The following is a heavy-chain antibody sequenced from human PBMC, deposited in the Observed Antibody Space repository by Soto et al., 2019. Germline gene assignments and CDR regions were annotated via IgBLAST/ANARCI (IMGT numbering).Heavy chain of an antibody. CDR2: IVVGSGNT. CDR1: GFTFTSSA. J-gene: IGHJ6*03. Sequence: QMQLVQSGPEVKKPGTSVKVSCKASGFTFTSSAMQWVRQARGQRLEWIGWIVVGSGNTNNAQKFQERDTITRDMSTSTAYMELSSMRSEYTAVYYCAAERFGGVATKLAYYEYMDVWGKGTTVTVSS. V-gene: IGHV1-58*02. CDR3: AAERFGGVATKLAYYEYMDV. D-gene: IGHD5-12*01.